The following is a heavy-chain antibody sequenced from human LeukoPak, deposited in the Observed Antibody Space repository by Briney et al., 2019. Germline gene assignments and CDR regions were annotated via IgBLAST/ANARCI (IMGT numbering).Heavy chain of an antibody. CDR2: IQQAGSET. CDR3: AREDDEWLENAFDI. D-gene: IGHD6-19*01. CDR1: GFTFNSYW. Sequence: GGSLRLSCAASGFTFNSYWMSWVRQAPGKGLEWVANIQQAGSETYYVDSVKGRFTISRDNAKNSLYLQMNSLRAEDTAVYYCAREDDEWLENAFDIWGQGTMVTVSS. J-gene: IGHJ3*02. V-gene: IGHV3-7*01.